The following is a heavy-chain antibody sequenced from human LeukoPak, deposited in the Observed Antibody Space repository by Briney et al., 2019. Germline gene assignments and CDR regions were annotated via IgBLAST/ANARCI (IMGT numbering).Heavy chain of an antibody. CDR1: GGSISSGSYY. V-gene: IGHV4-61*02. CDR2: IYTSGST. Sequence: SETLSLTCTVSGGSISSGSYYRSWIRQPAGKGLEWIGRIYTSGSTNYNPSLKSRVAISVDTSKNQFSLKLTSVTAADTAVYYCARVESHGYSDYWGQGILVTVSS. CDR3: ARVESHGYSDY. J-gene: IGHJ4*02.